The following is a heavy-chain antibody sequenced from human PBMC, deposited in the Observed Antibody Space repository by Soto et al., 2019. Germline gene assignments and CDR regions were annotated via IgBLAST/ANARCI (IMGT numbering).Heavy chain of an antibody. CDR2: IYYSGST. D-gene: IGHD4-17*01. V-gene: IGHV4-39*01. CDR3: ARFVYGDYISDNWFDP. J-gene: IGHJ5*02. CDR1: GGSISSSSYY. Sequence: QLQLQESGPGLVKPSETLSLTCTVSGGSISSSSYYWGWIRQPPGKGLEWIGSIYYSGSTYYNPSLKSRVTISVDRTKNQFSLKLSSVTAAETAVYYCARFVYGDYISDNWFDPWGQGTLVTVSS.